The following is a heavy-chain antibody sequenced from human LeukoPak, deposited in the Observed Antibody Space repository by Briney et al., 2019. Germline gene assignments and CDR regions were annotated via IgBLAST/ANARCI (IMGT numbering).Heavy chain of an antibody. CDR2: IKPSSGGT. CDR3: ARNGEYCSSTSCHYYYYGMDV. D-gene: IGHD2-2*01. V-gene: IGHV1-2*02. CDR1: GYTFTGYY. Sequence: ASVKVSCKASGYTFTGYYMHWVRQAPGQGLEWMGWIKPSSGGTNYAQKFQGRVTMTRDTSISTAYMELSRLRPDDTAVYYCARNGEYCSSTSCHYYYYGMDVWGQGTTVTVSS. J-gene: IGHJ6*02.